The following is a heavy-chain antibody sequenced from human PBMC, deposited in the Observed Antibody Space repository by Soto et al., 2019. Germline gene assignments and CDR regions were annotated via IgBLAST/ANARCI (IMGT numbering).Heavy chain of an antibody. V-gene: IGHV3-9*01. D-gene: IGHD6-19*01. Sequence: EVQLVESGGGLVQPGRSLRLSCAASGFTFDDYAMHWVRQAPGKGLEWVSGISWNSGSMGYADSVKGRFTISRDNAKNSLYLQMNSLRAEDTALYYCSKDSGDEIAVAGTYFDNWGQGTLVTVSS. J-gene: IGHJ4*02. CDR3: SKDSGDEIAVAGTYFDN. CDR1: GFTFDDYA. CDR2: ISWNSGSM.